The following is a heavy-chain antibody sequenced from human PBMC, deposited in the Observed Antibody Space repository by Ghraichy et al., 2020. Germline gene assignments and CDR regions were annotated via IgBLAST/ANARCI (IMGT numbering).Heavy chain of an antibody. V-gene: IGHV4-34*01. D-gene: IGHD6-13*01. CDR3: ASLAAAGTHWFDP. Sequence: SETLSLTCAVYGGSFSGYYWSWIRQPPGKGLEWIGEINHSGSTNYNPSLKSRVTISVDTSKNQFSLKLSSVTAADTAVYYCASLAAAGTHWFDPWGQGTLVTVSS. CDR1: GGSFSGYY. CDR2: INHSGST. J-gene: IGHJ5*02.